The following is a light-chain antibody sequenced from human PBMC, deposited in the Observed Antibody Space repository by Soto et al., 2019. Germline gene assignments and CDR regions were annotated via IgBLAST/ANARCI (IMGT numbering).Light chain of an antibody. CDR1: QSMSTW. CDR3: QQYDSYPWT. CDR2: KAS. Sequence: DIQMTQSPSTLSASVGDRVTITCRASQSMSTWLAWYQQKPGKAPKLLIYKASTLESGVPSRFSGSGSGTECTLTVNSLQPDDFATYHCQQYDSYPWTFGQGTKVEIK. V-gene: IGKV1-5*03. J-gene: IGKJ1*01.